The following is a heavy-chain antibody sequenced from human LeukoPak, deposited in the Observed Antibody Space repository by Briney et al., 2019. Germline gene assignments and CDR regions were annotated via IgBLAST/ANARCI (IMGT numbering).Heavy chain of an antibody. V-gene: IGHV4-34*01. CDR1: GGSFSGYY. Sequence: PSETLSLTCAVYGGSFSGYYWSWIRQPPGKGLEWIGEINHSGSTNYNPSLKSRVTISVDTSKNQFSLKLSSVTAADTAVYYCARGGRGYSHRPGWFDPWGQGTLVTVSS. D-gene: IGHD5-18*01. J-gene: IGHJ5*02. CDR2: INHSGST. CDR3: ARGGRGYSHRPGWFDP.